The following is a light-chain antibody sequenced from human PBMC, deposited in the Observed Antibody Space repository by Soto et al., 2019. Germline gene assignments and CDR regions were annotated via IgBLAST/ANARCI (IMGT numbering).Light chain of an antibody. J-gene: IGKJ4*01. CDR3: QQDDNWPLT. V-gene: IGKV3D-15*01. CDR1: QSIGLA. Sequence: EIVLTQSPATLSLSPGERATLSCRASQSIGLAIAWYQHKPGQAPRLLIFGASTRATGIPARFSGSGSGTDFTLTISSLQSEDFGVYFCQQDDNWPLTFGGGTKVEIK. CDR2: GAS.